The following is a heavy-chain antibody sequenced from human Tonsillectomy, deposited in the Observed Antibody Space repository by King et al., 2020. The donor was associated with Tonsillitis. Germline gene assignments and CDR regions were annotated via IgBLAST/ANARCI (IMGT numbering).Heavy chain of an antibody. CDR2: LSYDGSNK. V-gene: IGHV3-30*18. J-gene: IGHJ4*02. CDR3: AKSGTYYLGPFDY. D-gene: IGHD1-26*01. CDR1: GFTFSSYD. Sequence: VQLVESGGGVVQPGRSLRLSCAASGFTFSSYDLHWVGQAPGKGLEGVAVLSYDGSNKHYADSVKGRFTISRDNSKNTLYLQVNSLRAEDTAVYYCAKSGTYYLGPFDYWGRGTLVTVSS.